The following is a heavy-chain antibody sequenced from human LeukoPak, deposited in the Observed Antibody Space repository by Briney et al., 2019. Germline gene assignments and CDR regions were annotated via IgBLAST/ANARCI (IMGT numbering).Heavy chain of an antibody. J-gene: IGHJ4*02. D-gene: IGHD3-9*01. CDR1: GGSISSSNFY. V-gene: IGHV4-39*07. CDR3: ASIDFDWLDDY. Sequence: SETLSLTCTVSGGSISSSNFYWVWIRQPPGKGLEWIGSIYYSGDTYYNPSLKSRVTISVDTSKNQFSLKLSSVTAADTAVYYCASIDFDWLDDYWGQGTLVTVSS. CDR2: IYYSGDT.